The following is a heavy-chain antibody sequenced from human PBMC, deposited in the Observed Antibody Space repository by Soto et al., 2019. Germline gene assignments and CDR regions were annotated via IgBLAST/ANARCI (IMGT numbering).Heavy chain of an antibody. CDR1: GYAFINYF. D-gene: IGHD6-19*01. Sequence: ASVTVSCKSSGYAFINYFVHWVRQAPGQGLEWMGWINPHSGETFYAQKFQGRVTMTRDMSITTAYMELSSLRSDDTAVYFCAAAAIPVAGRHPDFWGQGTVVTVSS. J-gene: IGHJ4*02. CDR3: AAAAIPVAGRHPDF. V-gene: IGHV1-2*02. CDR2: INPHSGET.